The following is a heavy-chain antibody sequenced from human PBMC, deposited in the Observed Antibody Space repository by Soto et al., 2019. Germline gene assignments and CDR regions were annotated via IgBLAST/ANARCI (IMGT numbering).Heavy chain of an antibody. CDR2: INPNSGGT. CDR1: GYTFTGYY. V-gene: IGHV1-2*04. J-gene: IGHJ4*02. D-gene: IGHD3-10*01. Sequence: ASVKVSCKASGYTFTGYYMHWVRQAPGQGLEWMGWINPNSGGTNYAQKIQGWVTMTRDTSISTAYMELSRLRSDDTAVYYCARDPKSSSLLLWFGDSDIYFDYWGQGTLVTVSS. CDR3: ARDPKSSSLLLWFGDSDIYFDY.